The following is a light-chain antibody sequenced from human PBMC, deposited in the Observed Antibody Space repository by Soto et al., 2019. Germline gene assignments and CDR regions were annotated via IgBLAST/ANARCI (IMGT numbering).Light chain of an antibody. V-gene: IGLV2-11*01. CDR2: DVS. Sequence: QSALTQPRSVSGSPGQSVALSCTGTSSNVGGYNYVSWYQQHPGKAPKLMIYDVSKRPSGVPDRFSGSKSGNTASLSISGLQAEDEADYYCSSYTSSSTWVFGGGTQLTVL. CDR3: SSYTSSSTWV. J-gene: IGLJ7*01. CDR1: SSNVGGYNY.